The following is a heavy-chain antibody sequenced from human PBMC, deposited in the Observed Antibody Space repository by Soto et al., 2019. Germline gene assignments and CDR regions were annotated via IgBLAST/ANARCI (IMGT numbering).Heavy chain of an antibody. J-gene: IGHJ4*02. CDR3: AKSPNFYCSSPNCYKYYFDH. CDR1: GFTFNTYG. V-gene: IGHV3-30*18. CDR2: ISYDGSEK. D-gene: IGHD2-2*02. Sequence: QEQLVESGGGVVQPGKSLRLSCAASGFTFNTYGMHWVRRAPGKGLEWVAVISYDGSEKYYVDSVKGRFTISKDNSKNTLYLQMNSLRPEDTAVYYCAKSPNFYCSSPNCYKYYFDHWGQGTRVTVSS.